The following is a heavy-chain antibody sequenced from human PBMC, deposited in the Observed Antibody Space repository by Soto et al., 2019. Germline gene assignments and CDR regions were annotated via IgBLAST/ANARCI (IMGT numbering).Heavy chain of an antibody. CDR2: ISDSGDRT. CDR3: AKDRGIIVKAGDAFDV. D-gene: IGHD3-16*02. J-gene: IGHJ3*01. V-gene: IGHV3-23*01. CDR1: GFSLSMSA. Sequence: GSRRLCGAFSGFSLSMSAVTWVRQAPGKGLEWVSYISDSGDRTYYADSVKGRFTISRDRSKNTVSLQMDSPRAEDTAVYYCAKDRGIIVKAGDAFDVWGQGTKVTGSS.